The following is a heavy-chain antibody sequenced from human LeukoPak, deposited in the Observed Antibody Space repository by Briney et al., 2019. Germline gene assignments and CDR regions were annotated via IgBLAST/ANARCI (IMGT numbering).Heavy chain of an antibody. Sequence: ASVKVSCKTSGYIFTGHYMHWVRQAPGQGLEWMGRIYPYNGDTKYAQKFQGRVTMTRDTSITTAYMELNSLRSDDTAVYYCARVVYCGGHCSSRYYYGMDVWGQGTTVTVSS. D-gene: IGHD2-21*02. CDR2: IYPYNGDT. V-gene: IGHV1-2*06. CDR1: GYIFTGHY. CDR3: ARVVYCGGHCSSRYYYGMDV. J-gene: IGHJ6*02.